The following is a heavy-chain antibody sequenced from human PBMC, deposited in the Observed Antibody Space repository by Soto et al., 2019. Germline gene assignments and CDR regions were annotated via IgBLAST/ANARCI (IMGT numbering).Heavy chain of an antibody. D-gene: IGHD6-19*01. Sequence: ASVKVSCKASGGTFSSYAISWVRQAPGQGLEWMGGIIPIFGTANYAQKFQGRVTITADESTSTAYMELSSLRSEDTAVYYCAREETPGIAVAFDYWGQGTLVTVSS. V-gene: IGHV1-69*13. CDR2: IIPIFGTA. CDR1: GGTFSSYA. CDR3: AREETPGIAVAFDY. J-gene: IGHJ4*02.